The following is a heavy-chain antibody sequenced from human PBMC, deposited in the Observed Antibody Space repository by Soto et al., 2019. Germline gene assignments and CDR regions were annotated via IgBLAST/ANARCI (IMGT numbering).Heavy chain of an antibody. D-gene: IGHD6-19*01. Sequence: ASVKVSCKASGGTFSSYAISWVRQAPGQGLEWMGGIIPIFGTANYAQKFQGRVTITADESTSTAYMELSSLRSEDTAVYYCAREETPGIAVAFDYWGQGTLVTVSS. V-gene: IGHV1-69*13. CDR2: IIPIFGTA. CDR1: GGTFSSYA. CDR3: AREETPGIAVAFDY. J-gene: IGHJ4*02.